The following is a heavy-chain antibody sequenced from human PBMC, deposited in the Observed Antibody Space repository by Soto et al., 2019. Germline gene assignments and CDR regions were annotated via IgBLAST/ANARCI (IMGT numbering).Heavy chain of an antibody. CDR2: IIPIFGTA. Sequence: SVKVSCKASGGTFSSYAISWVRQAPGQGLEWMGGIIPIFGTANYAQKFQGRVTITADESTSTAYMELSSLRSEDTAVYYCARVHLLVVVIEYYGMYFWGQGTTVTVSS. D-gene: IGHD3-22*01. CDR3: ARVHLLVVVIEYYGMYF. V-gene: IGHV1-69*13. J-gene: IGHJ6*02. CDR1: GGTFSSYA.